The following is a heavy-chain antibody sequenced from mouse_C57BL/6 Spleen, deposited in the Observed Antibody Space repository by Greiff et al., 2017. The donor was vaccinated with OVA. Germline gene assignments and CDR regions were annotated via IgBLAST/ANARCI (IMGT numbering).Heavy chain of an antibody. Sequence: EVQLQQSGPELVKPGASVKISCKASGYTFTDYYMNWVKQSHGKSLEWIGDINPNNGGTSYNQKFKGKATLTVDKSSSTAYMELRSLTSEDSAVYYCARSGGSSHYFDYWGQGTTLTVSS. CDR1: GYTFTDYY. D-gene: IGHD1-1*01. V-gene: IGHV1-26*01. CDR3: ARSGGSSHYFDY. J-gene: IGHJ2*01. CDR2: INPNNGGT.